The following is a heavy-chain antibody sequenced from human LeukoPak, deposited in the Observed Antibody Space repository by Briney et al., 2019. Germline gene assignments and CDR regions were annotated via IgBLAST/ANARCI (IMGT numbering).Heavy chain of an antibody. CDR1: GFTVSSNY. CDR3: ARARLVYGSGSYHFDY. V-gene: IGHV3-66*02. Sequence: PGGSLRLSCSASGFTVSSNYMSWVRQAPGKGLEWVSVIYSGGSTYYADSVKGRFTIPRDNSKNTLYPQMNSLRAEDTAVYYCARARLVYGSGSYHFDYWGQGTLVTVSS. CDR2: IYSGGST. J-gene: IGHJ4*02. D-gene: IGHD3-10*01.